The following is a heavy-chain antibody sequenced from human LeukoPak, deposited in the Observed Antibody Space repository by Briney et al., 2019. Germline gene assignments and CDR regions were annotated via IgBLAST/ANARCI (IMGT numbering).Heavy chain of an antibody. CDR3: ARGYDYGNYND. D-gene: IGHD4-11*01. CDR2: INHSGST. CDR1: GASFSGYY. V-gene: IGHV4-34*01. J-gene: IGHJ4*02. Sequence: SETLSLTCAGYGASFSGYYWTWIRQPPGKGLEWIGEINHSGSTNYNPSLKSRVTISVDTSKNQFSLKLTSVTAADTAVYYCARGYDYGNYNDWGQGTLVTVSS.